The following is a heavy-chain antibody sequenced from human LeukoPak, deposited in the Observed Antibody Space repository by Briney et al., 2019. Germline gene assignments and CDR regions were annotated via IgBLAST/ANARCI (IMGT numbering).Heavy chain of an antibody. Sequence: GGSLRLSCAASGFTFNRNNMNWVRQAPGKGLEGVSYISSTSITMYYADSVTGRFTISRDNAKNSLYLQMNSLRADDTAAYYCARETMLAVAGDFWGQGTLVTVSS. CDR2: ISSTSITM. V-gene: IGHV3-48*01. J-gene: IGHJ4*02. D-gene: IGHD6-19*01. CDR1: GFTFNRNN. CDR3: ARETMLAVAGDF.